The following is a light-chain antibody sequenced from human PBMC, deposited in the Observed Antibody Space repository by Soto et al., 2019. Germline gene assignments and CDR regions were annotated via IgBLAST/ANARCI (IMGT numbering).Light chain of an antibody. J-gene: IGKJ4*01. CDR2: DAS. CDR1: RSVSSY. V-gene: IGKV3-11*01. Sequence: EIVLTQSPATLSLSPGERATLSCRASRSVSSYLAWYQQKPGQAPRLLIYDASNRATGIPARFSGSGSGTDFTLTISSLEPEDVAVYYCQQRSDWPPLTFGGGTKVEIK. CDR3: QQRSDWPPLT.